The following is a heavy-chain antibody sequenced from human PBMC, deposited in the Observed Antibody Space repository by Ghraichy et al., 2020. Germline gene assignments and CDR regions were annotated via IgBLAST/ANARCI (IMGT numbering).Heavy chain of an antibody. J-gene: IGHJ6*02. D-gene: IGHD6-6*01. CDR1: GGSISSYY. V-gene: IGHV4-59*01. CDR2: IYYSGST. Sequence: SETLSLTCTVSGGSISSYYWSWIRQPPGKGLEWIGYIYYSGSTNYNPSLKSRVTISVDTSKNQFSLKLSSVTAADTAVYYCARASEYSSNGRYYYGMDVWGQGTTVTVSS. CDR3: ARASEYSSNGRYYYGMDV.